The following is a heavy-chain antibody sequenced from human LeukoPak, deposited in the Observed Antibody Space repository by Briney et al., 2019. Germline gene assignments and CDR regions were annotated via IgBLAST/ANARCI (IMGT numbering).Heavy chain of an antibody. CDR2: INHSGST. CDR1: GGSFSGYY. V-gene: IGHV4-34*01. D-gene: IGHD3-10*01. CDR3: ARHSSALLGMVRGVITYFDY. Sequence: SETLSLTCAVYGGSFSGYYWSWIRQPPGKGLEWIGEINHSGSTNYNPSLKSRVTISVDTSKNQFSLKLSSVTAADTAVYYCARHSSALLGMVRGVITYFDYWGQGTLVTVSS. J-gene: IGHJ4*02.